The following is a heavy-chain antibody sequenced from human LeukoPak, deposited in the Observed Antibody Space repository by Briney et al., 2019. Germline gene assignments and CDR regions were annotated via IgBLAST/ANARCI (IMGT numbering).Heavy chain of an antibody. V-gene: IGHV4-34*01. CDR1: GGSFSRYY. CDR2: IDHRGDT. CDR3: ARGATISETGYLDF. D-gene: IGHD5-24*01. Sequence: SETLSLTCAVYGGSFSRYYWSWIRQSPGKGLEWIAEIDHRGDTNYNPSVKSRVTISVDTSKNQFSLKVRSLSAADTAVYYCARGATISETGYLDFWGQGTLVTVSS. J-gene: IGHJ4*03.